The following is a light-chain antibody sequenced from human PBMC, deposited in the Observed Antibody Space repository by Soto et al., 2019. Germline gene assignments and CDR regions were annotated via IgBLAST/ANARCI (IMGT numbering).Light chain of an antibody. CDR3: VLHMGGGTLV. CDR1: SGSVSTSHH. Sequence: QAVVTQEPSFSVSPGGTVTLTCALSSGSVSTSHHPSWYQQTPGQAPRALMYNTNTRSSGVPDRFFGSILGNKAALTITGAEADDESDYYCVLHMGGGTLVFGGGTKVTVL. V-gene: IGLV8-61*01. CDR2: NTN. J-gene: IGLJ2*01.